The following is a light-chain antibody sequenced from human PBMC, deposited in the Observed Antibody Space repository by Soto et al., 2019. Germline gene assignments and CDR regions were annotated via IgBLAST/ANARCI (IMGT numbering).Light chain of an antibody. CDR2: DVS. V-gene: IGLV2-11*01. CDR1: SSDVGGYNY. Sequence: QSALTQPRSVSGSPGQSVTISCTGTSSDVGGYNYVSWYQQHPGKAPKLMIYDVSKRPSGVPYRFSGSKTGNTASLTISGLRDEAEDDCYSCSYGGSSWVFGGGTKLTVL. J-gene: IGLJ3*02. CDR3: CSYGGSSWV.